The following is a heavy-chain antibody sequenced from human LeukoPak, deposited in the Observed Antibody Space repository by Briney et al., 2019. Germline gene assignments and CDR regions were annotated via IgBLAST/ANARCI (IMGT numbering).Heavy chain of an antibody. V-gene: IGHV3-30*03. CDR3: ARDLPGLGIDY. CDR2: ISYDGSNK. CDR1: GFTFSSYG. J-gene: IGHJ4*02. D-gene: IGHD7-27*01. Sequence: PGGSLRLSCEASGFTFSSYGMHWVRQAPGKGLEWVAVISYDGSNKYHVDSVKGRFTISRDNSKNTLYLQMNSLRAEDTAVYYCARDLPGLGIDYWGQGTLVTVSS.